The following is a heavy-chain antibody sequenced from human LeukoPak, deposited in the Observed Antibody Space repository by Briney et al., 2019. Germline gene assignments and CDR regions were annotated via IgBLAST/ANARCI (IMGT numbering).Heavy chain of an antibody. CDR3: ARDGGIAAAPRDNWFDP. V-gene: IGHV3-48*03. D-gene: IGHD6-13*01. CDR2: ISSSGSTI. J-gene: IGHJ5*02. CDR1: GFTFSSYE. Sequence: GGSLRLSGAASGFTFSSYEMNWVRQAPGKGLGWVSYISSSGSTIYYADSVKGRFTISRDNAKNSLYLQMNSLRAEDTAVYYCARDGGIAAAPRDNWFDPWGQGTLVTVSS.